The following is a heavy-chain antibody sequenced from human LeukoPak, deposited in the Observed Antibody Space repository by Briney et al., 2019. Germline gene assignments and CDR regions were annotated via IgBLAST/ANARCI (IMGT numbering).Heavy chain of an antibody. CDR2: IYYSGST. J-gene: IGHJ6*03. V-gene: IGHV4-30-4*08. Sequence: PSETLSLTCTVSGGSISSGDYYWSWIRQPPGKGLEWIGYIYYSGSTYYNPSLKSRVTISVDTSKNQFSLKLSSVTAADTAVYYCARERGIVVVPAALGYYYYYMDVWGKGTTVTVSS. CDR1: GGSISSGDYY. D-gene: IGHD2-2*01. CDR3: ARERGIVVVPAALGYYYYYMDV.